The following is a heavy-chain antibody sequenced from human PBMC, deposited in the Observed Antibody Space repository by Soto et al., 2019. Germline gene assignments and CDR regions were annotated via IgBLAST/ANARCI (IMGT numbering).Heavy chain of an antibody. D-gene: IGHD5-12*01. CDR2: ISSSGSTI. CDR3: ARVQVATITPHYYYYYGMDV. V-gene: IGHV3-48*03. J-gene: IGHJ6*02. Sequence: EVQLVESGGGLVQPGGSLRLSCAASGFTFSSYEMNWVRQAPGKGLEWVSYISSSGSTIYYADSVKGRFTISRDNAKNSLYLQMNSLRAEDTAVYYCARVQVATITPHYYYYYGMDVWGQGTKVTVSS. CDR1: GFTFSSYE.